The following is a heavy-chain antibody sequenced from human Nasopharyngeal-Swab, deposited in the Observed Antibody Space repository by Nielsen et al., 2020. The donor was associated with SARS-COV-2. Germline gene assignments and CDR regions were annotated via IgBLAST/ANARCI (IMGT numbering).Heavy chain of an antibody. Sequence: GESLKISCTASGYNFPDYAVSWVRQAPGKGLEWVGFIRSKTNGEATQYAASVKGRFTISRDDSKTIAYLQMNSLKTEDTAVYHCTRGAPSGYYGLDVWDQGTTVTVSS. J-gene: IGHJ6*02. CDR2: IRSKTNGEAT. D-gene: IGHD3-10*01. V-gene: IGHV3-49*04. CDR1: GYNFPDYA. CDR3: TRGAPSGYYGLDV.